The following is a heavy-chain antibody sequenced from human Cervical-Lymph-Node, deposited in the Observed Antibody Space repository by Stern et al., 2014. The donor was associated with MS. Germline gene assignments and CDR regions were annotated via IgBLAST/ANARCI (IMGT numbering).Heavy chain of an antibody. V-gene: IGHV5-51*01. CDR1: GYKFSIYW. Sequence: EQLVQSGAELIRPGESLKISCKGYGYKFSIYWNAWVRQMPGKGLEWMGFIYPGDSETRYSSSVQGQVTMSDEKYTRTAQPHGSSLNASDTAMYFCARQTTAWASDVWGQGTLVTVSS. CDR3: ARQTTAWASDV. CDR2: IYPGDSET. D-gene: IGHD1-14*01. J-gene: IGHJ4*02.